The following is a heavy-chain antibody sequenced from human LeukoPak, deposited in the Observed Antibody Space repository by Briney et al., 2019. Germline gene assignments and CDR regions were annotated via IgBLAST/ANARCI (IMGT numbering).Heavy chain of an antibody. V-gene: IGHV4-61*02. CDR1: GGSISSGSYY. D-gene: IGHD3-10*01. Sequence: SETLSLTCTVSGGSISSGSYYWSWIRQPAGKGLEWIGRIYTSGSTNYNPYLKSRATISVDTSKKQFSLKMSSVTAADTAVYYCAREMPGTENLGFSWFDPWGQGTLVTVSS. J-gene: IGHJ5*02. CDR2: IYTSGST. CDR3: AREMPGTENLGFSWFDP.